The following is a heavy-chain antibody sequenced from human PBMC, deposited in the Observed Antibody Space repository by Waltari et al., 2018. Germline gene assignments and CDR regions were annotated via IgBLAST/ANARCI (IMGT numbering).Heavy chain of an antibody. D-gene: IGHD1-26*01. V-gene: IGHV4-59*11. CDR1: GGSISSHY. CDR2: IYYSGST. Sequence: QVQLQESGPGLVKPSETLSLTCTVSGGSISSHYWSWIRQPPGKGLEWIGYIYYSGSTNYNPSLKSRVTISVDTSKNQFSLKLSSVTAADTAVYYCARGSPGYGMDVWGQGTTVTVSS. CDR3: ARGSPGYGMDV. J-gene: IGHJ6*02.